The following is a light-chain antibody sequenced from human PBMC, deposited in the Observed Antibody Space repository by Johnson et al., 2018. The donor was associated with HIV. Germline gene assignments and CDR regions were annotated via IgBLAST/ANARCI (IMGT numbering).Light chain of an antibody. V-gene: IGLV1-51*01. CDR2: DNN. Sequence: SVSAAPGQKVTISCSGSSPNIGNNYVSWYQQLPGTAPKLLIYDNNKRPSGIPDRFSGSKSGTSATLGITGLQTGEEADNYCGTWDSSLSRFFGPGTKVTAL. J-gene: IGLJ1*01. CDR1: SPNIGNNY. CDR3: GTWDSSLSRF.